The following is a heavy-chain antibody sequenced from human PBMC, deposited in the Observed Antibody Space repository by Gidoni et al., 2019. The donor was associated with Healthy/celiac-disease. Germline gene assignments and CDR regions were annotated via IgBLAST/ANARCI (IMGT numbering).Heavy chain of an antibody. V-gene: IGHV2-70*01. D-gene: IGHD4-17*01. CDR1: GFSLSTSGMC. CDR2: IDWYEDK. J-gene: IGHJ3*02. CDR3: ARIRFPYYGGNSAFDI. Sequence: QVTLRESGPALVKPTQTLTLTCTFSGFSLSTSGMCVSWIRPPPGKALEWLALIDWYEDKYYSTSLKTRLTIYKDTSKNQVVLTMTNMDPVDTATYYCARIRFPYYGGNSAFDIWGQGTMVTVSS.